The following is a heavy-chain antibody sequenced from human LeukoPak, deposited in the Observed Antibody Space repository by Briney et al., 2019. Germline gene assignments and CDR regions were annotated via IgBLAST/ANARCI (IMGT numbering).Heavy chain of an antibody. CDR2: IYYSGGT. J-gene: IGHJ4*02. CDR3: ARHRAYYDSSGLSLYYFDY. D-gene: IGHD3-22*01. CDR1: GGSISSSSYY. Sequence: SETLSLTCTVSGGSISSSSYYWGWLRQPPGKGLEWIGSIYYSGGTYYNPSLKSRVTISVDTSKNQFYLMLSSVTAADTAVYYCARHRAYYDSSGLSLYYFDYWGQGTLVTVAS. V-gene: IGHV4-39*01.